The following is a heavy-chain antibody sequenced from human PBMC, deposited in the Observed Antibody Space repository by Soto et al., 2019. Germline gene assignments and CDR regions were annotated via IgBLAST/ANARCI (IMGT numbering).Heavy chain of an antibody. CDR2: INPSGGST. Sequence: QVQLVQSGAEVKKPGASVKVSCKASGYTFTSYYMHWVRQAPGQGLEWMGIINPSGGSTSYAQKFQGRVTMTRDTSTSTVYMELSSLRSEDTAVYYCARVDYSNLELGLYYYYYMDFWGKGTTVTVSS. J-gene: IGHJ6*03. V-gene: IGHV1-46*03. CDR1: GYTFTSYY. D-gene: IGHD4-4*01. CDR3: ARVDYSNLELGLYYYYYMDF.